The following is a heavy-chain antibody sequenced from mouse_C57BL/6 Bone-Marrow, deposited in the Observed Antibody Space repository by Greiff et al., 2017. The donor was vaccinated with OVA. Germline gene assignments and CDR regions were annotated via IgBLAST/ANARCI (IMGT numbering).Heavy chain of an antibody. CDR2: IVPENGDT. CDR1: GFNIKDDY. CDR3: TTTITTTFAY. Sequence: VQLKESGAELVRPGASVKLSCTASGFNIKDDYMHWVKQRPEQGLEWIGWIVPENGDTEYASKFQGKATITADTSSNTAYLQLSSLTSEDTAVYYCTTTITTTFAYWGQGTLVTVSA. V-gene: IGHV14-4*01. J-gene: IGHJ3*01. D-gene: IGHD1-1*01.